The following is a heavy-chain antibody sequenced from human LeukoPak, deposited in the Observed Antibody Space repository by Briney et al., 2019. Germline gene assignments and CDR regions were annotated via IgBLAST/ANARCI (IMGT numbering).Heavy chain of an antibody. CDR1: GLPFSDYA. V-gene: IGHV3-23*01. Sequence: TGGSLRLSCAASGLPFSDYAMTWVRQAAGKGLEWVSSIGLGGITDYKDSVRGRFTISRDNSKHTLYLQMSSLRDEDTAVYYCAKKYYYDKSRFYRDVADSWGLGTLVTVSS. CDR3: AKKYYYDKSRFYRDVADS. CDR2: IGLGGIT. D-gene: IGHD3-22*01. J-gene: IGHJ4*02.